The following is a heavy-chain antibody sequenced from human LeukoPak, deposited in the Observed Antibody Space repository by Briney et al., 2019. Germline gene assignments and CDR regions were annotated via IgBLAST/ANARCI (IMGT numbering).Heavy chain of an antibody. D-gene: IGHD3-3*02. V-gene: IGHV1-8*02. CDR2: MNPNSGNT. J-gene: IGHJ4*02. CDR3: ARGLSGYYFDY. CDR1: GGTFGNYI. Sequence: ASVKVSCKASGGTFGNYIFSWVRQATGQGLEWMGWMNPNSGNTGYAQKFQGRVTMTRNTSISTAYMELSSLRSEDTAVYYCARGLSGYYFDYWGQGTLVTVSS.